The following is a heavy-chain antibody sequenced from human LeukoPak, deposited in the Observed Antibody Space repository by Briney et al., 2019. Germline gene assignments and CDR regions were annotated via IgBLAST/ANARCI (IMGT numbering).Heavy chain of an antibody. J-gene: IGHJ6*03. V-gene: IGHV4-4*07. CDR3: ARVNRVQQLVRYYYYMGV. Sequence: SETLSLTCTVSGGSISSYYWSWIRQPAGKGLEWIGRIYTSGSTNYNPSLKGRVTMSVDTSKNQFSLKLSSVTAADTAVYYCARVNRVQQLVRYYYYMGVRGKGTTVTVSS. CDR2: IYTSGST. D-gene: IGHD6-13*01. CDR1: GGSISSYY.